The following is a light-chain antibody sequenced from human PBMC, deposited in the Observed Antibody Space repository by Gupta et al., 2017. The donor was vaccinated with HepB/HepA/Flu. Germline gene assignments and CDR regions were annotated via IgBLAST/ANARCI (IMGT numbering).Light chain of an antibody. J-gene: IGKJ2*01. V-gene: IGKV3-15*01. CDR1: QSVSSN. Sequence: ETVMTQLPATLSVSPGERATLSCRASQSVSSNLAWYQQKPGQAPRLLIYGASTRATGIPARFSGSGSGTEFTLTISSLQSEDFAVYYCQQYNNWPPYTFGQGTKLEIK. CDR2: GAS. CDR3: QQYNNWPPYT.